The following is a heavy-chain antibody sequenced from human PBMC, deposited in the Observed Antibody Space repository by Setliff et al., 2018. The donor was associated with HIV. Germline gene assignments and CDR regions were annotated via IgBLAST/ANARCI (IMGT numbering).Heavy chain of an antibody. D-gene: IGHD2-2*01. Sequence: SETLSLTCAVSSYSISSGYYWGWIRQPPGKGLEWIGRIFTGGSTNYNPSLKSRVTISVDTSKNQFSLKLSSVTAADTTVYYCARGQMGGVQNPVVPAAAAGYFDPWGQGTLVTVSS. CDR2: IFTGGST. V-gene: IGHV4-38-2*01. CDR3: ARGQMGGVQNPVVPAAAAGYFDP. J-gene: IGHJ4*02. CDR1: SYSISSGYY.